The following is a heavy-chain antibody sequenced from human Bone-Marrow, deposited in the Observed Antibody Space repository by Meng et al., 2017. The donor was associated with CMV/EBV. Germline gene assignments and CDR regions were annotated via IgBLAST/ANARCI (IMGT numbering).Heavy chain of an antibody. Sequence: ASVKVSCKASGYTFTGYYMHWVRQAPGQGLEWMGWINPNSGGTNYAQKFQGRVTMTTDTSTSTAYMELRSLRSDDTAVYYCARTKFGELGAYYFDYWGQGTLVTVSS. CDR1: GYTFTGYY. CDR3: ARTKFGELGAYYFDY. J-gene: IGHJ4*02. CDR2: INPNSGGT. V-gene: IGHV1-2*02. D-gene: IGHD3-10*01.